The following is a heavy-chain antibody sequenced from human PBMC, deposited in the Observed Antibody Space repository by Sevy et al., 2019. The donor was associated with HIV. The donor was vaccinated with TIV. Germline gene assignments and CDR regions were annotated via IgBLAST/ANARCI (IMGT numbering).Heavy chain of an antibody. D-gene: IGHD2-15*01. CDR3: ARAYCSGGRCYSLAY. Sequence: ASVKVSCEASGYTFTSFRITWVRQAPGQGLEWMGWISALNGDTNYAQKLQGRVTMTTDTSTNTAYMELRSLGSDDTAVYYCARAYCSGGRCYSLAYWGQGTLVTVSS. CDR2: ISALNGDT. CDR1: GYTFTSFR. J-gene: IGHJ4*02. V-gene: IGHV1-18*01.